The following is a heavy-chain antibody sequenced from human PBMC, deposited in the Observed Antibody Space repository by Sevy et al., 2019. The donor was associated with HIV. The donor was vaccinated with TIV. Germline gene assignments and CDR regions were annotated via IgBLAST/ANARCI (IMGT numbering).Heavy chain of an antibody. J-gene: IGHJ4*02. CDR1: GGSINSYY. V-gene: IGHV4-59*12. D-gene: IGHD3-10*01. CDR2: IYYSGST. Sequence: SESLSLTCSVSGGSINSYYWSWIRQPPGKGLEWIGYIYYSGSTNYNPSLKSRVTMSVDTSKNQFSLKLTSVSAADTAVYYCARLIVVRGVTFDYWGQGTLVTVSS. CDR3: ARLIVVRGVTFDY.